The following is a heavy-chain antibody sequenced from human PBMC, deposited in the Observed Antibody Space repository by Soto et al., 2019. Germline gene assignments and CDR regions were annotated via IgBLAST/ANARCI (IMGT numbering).Heavy chain of an antibody. J-gene: IGHJ4*02. CDR2: IYHSGST. D-gene: IGHD2-15*01. CDR3: ASRSGGIERGVYFDY. V-gene: IGHV4-4*02. CDR1: SGSISSSNW. Sequence: SETLSLTCAVSSGSISSSNWWSWVRQPPGKGLEWIGEIYHSGSTNYNPSLKSRVTISVDKSKNQFSLKLSSVTAADTAVYYCASRSGGIERGVYFDYWGQGTLVTVSS.